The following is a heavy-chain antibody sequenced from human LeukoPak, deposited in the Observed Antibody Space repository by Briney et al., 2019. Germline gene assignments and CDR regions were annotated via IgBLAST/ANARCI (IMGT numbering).Heavy chain of an antibody. J-gene: IGHJ6*02. V-gene: IGHV3-30*18. CDR1: GFTFSSCG. Sequence: GGSLRLSCAASGFTFSSCGMHWVRQAPGKGLEWVAVISYDGSDKYYADSVKGRFTSSRDNSKNTVYLQMNSLRADDTAVYFCAKDRASVTTSLYYYYYGMDVWGQGTTVTVSS. CDR3: AKDRASVTTSLYYYYYGMDV. D-gene: IGHD4-17*01. CDR2: ISYDGSDK.